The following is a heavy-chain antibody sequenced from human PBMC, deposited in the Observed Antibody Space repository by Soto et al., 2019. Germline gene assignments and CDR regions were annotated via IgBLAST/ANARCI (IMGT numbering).Heavy chain of an antibody. CDR3: ARDDGY. Sequence: SDTLSRTCTVSGGSVSSGSYYWSWIRQPPGKGLEWIGYIYYSGSTNYNPSLKSRVTISVDTSKNQFSLKLSSVTAADTAVYYCARDDGYWGQGTLVTVSS. CDR1: GGSVSSGSYY. V-gene: IGHV4-61*01. J-gene: IGHJ4*02. CDR2: IYYSGST.